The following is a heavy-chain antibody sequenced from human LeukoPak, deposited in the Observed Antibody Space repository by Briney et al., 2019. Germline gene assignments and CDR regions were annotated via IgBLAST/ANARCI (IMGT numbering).Heavy chain of an antibody. D-gene: IGHD4-17*01. V-gene: IGHV3-48*04. CDR1: GFTVSSSY. Sequence: GGSLRLSCAASGFTVSSSYMSWVRQAPGKGLEWVSYISSSSSTIYYADSVKGRFTISRDNAKNSLYLQMNSLRAEDTAVYYCARDYGDYTYAFDIWGQGTMVTVSS. J-gene: IGHJ3*02. CDR2: ISSSSSTI. CDR3: ARDYGDYTYAFDI.